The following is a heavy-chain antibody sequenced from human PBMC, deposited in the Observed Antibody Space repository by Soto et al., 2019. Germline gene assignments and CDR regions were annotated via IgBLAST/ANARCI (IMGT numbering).Heavy chain of an antibody. D-gene: IGHD4-4*01. CDR1: GGTFSNYA. Sequence: QVQLVQSGAEVKKPGSSVKVSCTASGGTFSNYAISWVRQAPGQGLEWMGGIIPIFDTANYAQKFQGRVTIIADKSTYTVYLQLSSLRSEDTAVYYCARGAPDSSNWRYGLQTFDSWGQGSLVTVAS. J-gene: IGHJ5*01. V-gene: IGHV1-69*06. CDR3: ARGAPDSSNWRYGLQTFDS. CDR2: IIPIFDTA.